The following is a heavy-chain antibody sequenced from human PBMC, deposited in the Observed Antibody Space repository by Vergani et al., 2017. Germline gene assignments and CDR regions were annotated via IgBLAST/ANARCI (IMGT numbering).Heavy chain of an antibody. CDR1: GGTFSSYT. CDR2: IIPILGIA. V-gene: IGHV1-69*02. Sequence: QVQLVQSGAEVKKPGSSVKVSCKASGGTFSSYTISWVRQAPGQGLEWMGRIIPILGIANYAQKFQGRVTITADKSTSTAYMELSSLRSEDTAVYYCARRDYYGSGPVDYWGQGTLVTVSS. J-gene: IGHJ4*02. CDR3: ARRDYYGSGPVDY. D-gene: IGHD3-10*01.